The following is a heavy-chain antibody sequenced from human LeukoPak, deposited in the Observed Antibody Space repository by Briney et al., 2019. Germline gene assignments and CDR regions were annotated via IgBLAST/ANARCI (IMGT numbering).Heavy chain of an antibody. D-gene: IGHD3-10*01. CDR1: GYTFTGYY. CDR3: ARVGVWFGEFGAFDI. J-gene: IGHJ3*02. CDR2: INPNSGGT. V-gene: IGHV1-2*02. Sequence: ASVKVSCKASGYTFTGYYMHWVRQAPGQGLEWMGWINPNSGGTSYAQKFQGRVTMTRDTSTSTVYMELSSLRSEDTAVYYCARVGVWFGEFGAFDIWGQGTMVTVSS.